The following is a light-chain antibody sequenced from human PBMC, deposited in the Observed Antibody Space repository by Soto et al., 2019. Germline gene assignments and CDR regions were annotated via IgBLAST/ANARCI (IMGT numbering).Light chain of an antibody. CDR1: SSDVGGYNY. Sequence: QSVLTQPRSVSGSPGQSVTISCTGTSSDVGGYNYVSWYQQHPGKAPKLMIYDVSKRPSGVPDRFSGSKSGNTASLTISGLQAEDEADYDCCSYVGSSTLAFGGGTQLTVL. CDR2: DVS. CDR3: CSYVGSSTLA. J-gene: IGLJ2*01. V-gene: IGLV2-11*01.